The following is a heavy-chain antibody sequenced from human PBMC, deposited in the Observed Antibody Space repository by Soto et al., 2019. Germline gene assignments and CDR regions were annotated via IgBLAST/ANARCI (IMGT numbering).Heavy chain of an antibody. J-gene: IGHJ5*02. CDR3: ARHERPYQYYDFWSAPGWFDP. CDR1: GGSISSSSYY. CDR2: IYYSGST. V-gene: IGHV4-39*01. D-gene: IGHD3-3*01. Sequence: PSETLSLTCTVSGGSISSSSYYWGWIRQPPGKGLEWIGSIYYSGSTYYNPSLKSRVTISVDTSKNQFSLKLSSVTAADTAVYYCARHERPYQYYDFWSAPGWFDPGAREPWSPSPQ.